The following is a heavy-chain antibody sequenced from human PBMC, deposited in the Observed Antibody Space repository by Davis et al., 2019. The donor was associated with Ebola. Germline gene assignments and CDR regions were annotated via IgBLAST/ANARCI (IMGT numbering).Heavy chain of an antibody. Sequence: SVKVSCKASGGTFSSYAISWVRQAPGQGLEWMGGIIPIFGTANYAQKFQGRVTITADESTSTAYMELSSLRSEDTAVYYCARFPPLGVVVPAATHYWYFDLWGRGTLVTVSS. V-gene: IGHV1-69*13. D-gene: IGHD2-2*01. CDR2: IIPIFGTA. J-gene: IGHJ2*01. CDR1: GGTFSSYA. CDR3: ARFPPLGVVVPAATHYWYFDL.